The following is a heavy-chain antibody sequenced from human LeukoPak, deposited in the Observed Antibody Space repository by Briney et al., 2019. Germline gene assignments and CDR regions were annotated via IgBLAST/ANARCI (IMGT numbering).Heavy chain of an antibody. CDR3: ARAPSLFSLSGFDY. V-gene: IGHV4-4*02. J-gene: IGHJ4*02. CDR2: IYHSGST. D-gene: IGHD3-10*02. Sequence: PSETLSLTCAVSGGSISSSNWWSWVRQPPGKGLEWIGEIYHSGSTNYNPSLKSRVTISVDKSKNQFSLKLSSVTAADTAVYYCARAPSLFSLSGFDYWGQGTLVTVSS. CDR1: GGSISSSNW.